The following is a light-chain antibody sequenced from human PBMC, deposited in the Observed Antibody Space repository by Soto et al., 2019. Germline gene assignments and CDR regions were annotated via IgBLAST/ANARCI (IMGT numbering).Light chain of an antibody. Sequence: QSVLTQPASVSGSPGQSITISCTGTSSDIGTYDYVSWYQQHPGKAPKLIIYDVSNRPSGVSNRFSGSKSGNTASLTISGLQAEDEADYYCSSYTGSSTPYVFGAGTKLTVL. CDR3: SSYTGSSTPYV. V-gene: IGLV2-14*01. CDR2: DVS. J-gene: IGLJ1*01. CDR1: SSDIGTYDY.